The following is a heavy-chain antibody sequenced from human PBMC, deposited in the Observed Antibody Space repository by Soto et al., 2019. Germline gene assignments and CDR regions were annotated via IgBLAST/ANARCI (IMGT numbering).Heavy chain of an antibody. CDR1: GGSISSSSYY. Sequence: QLQLQESGPGLVKPSETLSLTCTVSGGSISSSSYYWGWIRQPPGKGLEWIGSIYYSGSTYYNPSLQSRVTISVATSKNQFSLKLSSVTAADTAVYYCASRLGYCSSTSCYGGFDYWGQGTLVTVSS. D-gene: IGHD2-2*01. CDR3: ASRLGYCSSTSCYGGFDY. V-gene: IGHV4-39*01. CDR2: IYYSGST. J-gene: IGHJ4*02.